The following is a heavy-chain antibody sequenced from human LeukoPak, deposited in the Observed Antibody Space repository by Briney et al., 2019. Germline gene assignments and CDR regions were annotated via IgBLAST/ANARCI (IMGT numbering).Heavy chain of an antibody. CDR2: IYSSGST. Sequence: AGGSLRLSCAASEFTVSSNYMSWVRQAPGKGLEWVSVIYSSGSTYYAESVKGRFTISRDNSKNTLYLQMDSPRAEDTAMYYCARVRSFNSVAGTVDYWGQGTLVTVSS. CDR3: ARVRSFNSVAGTVDY. V-gene: IGHV3-53*01. J-gene: IGHJ4*02. CDR1: EFTVSSNY. D-gene: IGHD6-19*01.